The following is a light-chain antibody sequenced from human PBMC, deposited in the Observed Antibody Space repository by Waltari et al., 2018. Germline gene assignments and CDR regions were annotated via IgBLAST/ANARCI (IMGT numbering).Light chain of an antibody. CDR2: GKE. Sequence: SSELTQGPDVSVALGQTVKITCQGDSRRNSDASWYQGKPGQAPVLVLFGKEKRPSGIPDRISGYSSGTTSSLTITGAQAEDEADYYCHSRKGSDNQVVFGGGTKLTVL. J-gene: IGLJ3*02. CDR3: HSRKGSDNQVV. V-gene: IGLV3-19*01. CDR1: SRRNSD.